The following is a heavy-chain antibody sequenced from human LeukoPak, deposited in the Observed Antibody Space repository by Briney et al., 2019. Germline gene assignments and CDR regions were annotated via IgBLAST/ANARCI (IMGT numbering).Heavy chain of an antibody. CDR3: TRSNNVVGATYFDY. CDR2: ISSNGGST. V-gene: IGHV3-64*02. CDR1: GFTFSNYV. D-gene: IGHD1-26*01. J-gene: IGHJ4*02. Sequence: PGGSLRLSCAASGFTFSNYVMSWVRQAPGKGLEYVSSISSNGGSTYYVDSVKGRFTISRDNSKNTLYLQMGSLRAEDMAVYYCTRSNNVVGATYFDYWGQGAPVTVSS.